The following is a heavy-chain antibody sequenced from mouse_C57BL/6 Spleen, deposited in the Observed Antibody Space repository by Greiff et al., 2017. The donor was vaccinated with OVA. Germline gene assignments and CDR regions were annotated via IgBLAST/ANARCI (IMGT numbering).Heavy chain of an antibody. CDR1: GYAFSSSW. V-gene: IGHV1-82*01. CDR3: ARSDGNSYAMDY. CDR2: IYPGDGDT. Sequence: VQLQQSGPELVKPGASVKISCKASGYAFSSSWMNWVKQRPGKGLEWIGRIYPGDGDTNYNGKFKGKATLTADQSSSTAYMQLSSLTSEDSAVYFCARSDGNSYAMDYWGQGTSVTVSS. J-gene: IGHJ4*01. D-gene: IGHD2-1*01.